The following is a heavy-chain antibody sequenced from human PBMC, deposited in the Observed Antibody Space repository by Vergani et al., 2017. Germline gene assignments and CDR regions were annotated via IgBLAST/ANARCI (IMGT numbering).Heavy chain of an antibody. Sequence: QVQLQESGPGLVKPSETLSLTCTVSGGSISSYYWSWIRQPPGQGLEWIGYIYYSGSTNYNPSLKSRVTRSGDTSKNQFSLTLSSVTAADTAVYYCARGEHGSGWWSYYYYYYMDVWGKGTTVTVSS. J-gene: IGHJ6*03. CDR1: GGSISSYY. D-gene: IGHD6-19*01. CDR3: ARGEHGSGWWSYYYYYYMDV. CDR2: IYYSGST. V-gene: IGHV4-59*01.